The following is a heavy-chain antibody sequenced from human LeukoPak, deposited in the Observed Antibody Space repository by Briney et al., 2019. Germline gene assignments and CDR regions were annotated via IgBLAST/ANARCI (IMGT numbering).Heavy chain of an antibody. Sequence: GGSVRLSCAASGFTFSCYAMTWVRQAPGKGLEWVSALSGSGGSTYYADSVKGRFTISRDNSKNTLYLQMNSLRAEDTAVYYCAKDTITMVRGVIITYYFDYWGQGTLVTVSS. V-gene: IGHV3-23*01. CDR1: GFTFSCYA. CDR2: LSGSGGST. D-gene: IGHD3-10*01. CDR3: AKDTITMVRGVIITYYFDY. J-gene: IGHJ4*02.